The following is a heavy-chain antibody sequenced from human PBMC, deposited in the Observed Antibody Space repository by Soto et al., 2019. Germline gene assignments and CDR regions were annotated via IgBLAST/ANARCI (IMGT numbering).Heavy chain of an antibody. CDR2: IKSKGSGGTT. J-gene: IGHJ6*02. CDR3: ARTPLAYCGGDCYFSWTLGMDV. D-gene: IGHD2-21*02. CDR1: GLTSSNAW. V-gene: IGHV3-15*07. Sequence: GGSLRLSCVVSGLTSSNAWLNWVRQAPGKGLEWVGRIKSKGSGGTTDYAAPVKGRFTFSRDNSKNTLYLQMNSLRAEDTAVYYCARTPLAYCGGDCYFSWTLGMDVWGQGTTVTVSS.